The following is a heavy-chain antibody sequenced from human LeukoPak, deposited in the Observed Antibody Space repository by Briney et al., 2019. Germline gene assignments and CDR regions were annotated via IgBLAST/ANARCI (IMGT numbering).Heavy chain of an antibody. V-gene: IGHV6-1*01. Sequence: SQTLSLTCAISGDSVSSNSAAWNWIRQSPSRGLEWLGRTYYRSKWYNDYAVSVKSRITINPDTSKNQFSLQLNSVTPEDTAVYYCARDQMGYYEILTGYYILDAAFDIWGQGTMVTVSS. CDR3: ARDQMGYYEILTGYYILDAAFDI. J-gene: IGHJ3*02. D-gene: IGHD3-9*01. CDR2: TYYRSKWYN. CDR1: GDSVSSNSAA.